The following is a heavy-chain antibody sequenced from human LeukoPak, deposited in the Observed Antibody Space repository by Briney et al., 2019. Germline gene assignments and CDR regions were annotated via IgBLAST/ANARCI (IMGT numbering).Heavy chain of an antibody. CDR1: GDSISSSSYY. Sequence: SETLSLTCTVSGDSISSSSYYWGWVRQPPGKRLEWIGSIYYSGSTYYNPSLKSRVTISVDTSKNQFSLKLSSVTAADTAVYYCARANQLYIDPWGQGTLSPSPQ. D-gene: IGHD1-1*01. V-gene: IGHV4-39*07. J-gene: IGHJ5*02. CDR3: ARANQLYIDP. CDR2: IYYSGST.